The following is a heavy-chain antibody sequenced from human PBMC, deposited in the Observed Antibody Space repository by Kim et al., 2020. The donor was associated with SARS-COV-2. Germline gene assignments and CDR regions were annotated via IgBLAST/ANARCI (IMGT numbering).Heavy chain of an antibody. CDR2: ISVSGRTI. J-gene: IGHJ3*01. V-gene: IGHV3-48*04. CDR1: GYTFGTYS. D-gene: IGHD1-20*01. Sequence: GGSLRLSCEASGYTFGTYSMNWVRQAPGKGLGWVSYISVSGRTIYYADSVKGRFTISRDNAENSVYLQMNGLRAEDTAVYYCAREDERGGIDVFDFWGDGTLVTVSS. CDR3: AREDERGGIDVFDF.